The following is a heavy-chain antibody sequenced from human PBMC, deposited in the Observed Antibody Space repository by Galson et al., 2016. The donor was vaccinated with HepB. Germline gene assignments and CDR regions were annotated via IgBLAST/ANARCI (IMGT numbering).Heavy chain of an antibody. J-gene: IGHJ2*01. CDR2: IHDSGNT. V-gene: IGHV4-31*03. D-gene: IGHD3-10*01. CDR1: GGSISSGGHF. Sequence: TLSLTCIVSGGSISSGGHFWGWIRQHPGKGLEWIGHIHDSGNTYYNPSLKSRLTISVDTSKNQFSLRLSSVTVADTAVYYCARTFGELLIDWYSDLWGRGTLVTVSA. CDR3: ARTFGELLIDWYSDL.